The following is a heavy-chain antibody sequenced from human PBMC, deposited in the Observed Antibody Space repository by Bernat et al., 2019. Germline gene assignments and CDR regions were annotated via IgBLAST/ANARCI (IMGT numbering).Heavy chain of an antibody. J-gene: IGHJ4*02. Sequence: QVQLVQSGAEVKKPGASVKVSCKASGYTFTSYGISWVRQAPGQGLEWMGWISAYNGNKHYAQKLQGRVTMTTDTSTSTAYMELRSLRSDDTAVYYCARDSTSNYDSSGFDYWGQGTLVTVSS. CDR3: ARDSTSNYDSSGFDY. D-gene: IGHD3-22*01. V-gene: IGHV1-18*01. CDR1: GYTFTSYG. CDR2: ISAYNGNK.